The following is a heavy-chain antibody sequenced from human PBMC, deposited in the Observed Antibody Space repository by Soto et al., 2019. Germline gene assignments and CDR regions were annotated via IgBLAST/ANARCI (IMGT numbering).Heavy chain of an antibody. CDR3: ARKHSLDYIRWGLDP. CDR2: INPKSDDT. D-gene: IGHD4-4*01. V-gene: IGHV1-2*02. CDR1: GYPFSDNQ. J-gene: IGHJ5*02. Sequence: ASVKVSCKASGYPFSDNQIHWLRRAPGQGLEWMGRINPKSDDTIYAQKLQGRVTMTRDTSIDTAYLELTGLTSDDTATYYCARKHSLDYIRWGLDPWGQGTLVTVSS.